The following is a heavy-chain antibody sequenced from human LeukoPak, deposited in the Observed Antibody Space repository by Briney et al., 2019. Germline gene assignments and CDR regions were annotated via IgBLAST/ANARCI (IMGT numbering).Heavy chain of an antibody. CDR3: ARDGNYDSSGYSVI. Sequence: SETLSLTCAVSGGSIGSYYWSWIRQPPGKGLEWIGYIYYTGSTNYNPSLQSRVTISVDTSKNQFSLKLSSVTAADTAVYYCARDGNYDSSGYSVIWGQGTLVTVSS. V-gene: IGHV4-59*12. D-gene: IGHD3-22*01. J-gene: IGHJ4*02. CDR1: GGSIGSYY. CDR2: IYYTGST.